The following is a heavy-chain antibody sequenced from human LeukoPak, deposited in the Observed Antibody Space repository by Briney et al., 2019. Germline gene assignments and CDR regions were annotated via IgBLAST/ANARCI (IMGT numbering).Heavy chain of an antibody. CDR1: GFTFSSYG. CDR2: IWYDGSNT. V-gene: IGHV3-33*01. CDR3: APDHGGY. Sequence: GGSLRLSCAASGFTFSSYGMHWVRQAPGKGLEWVAIIWYDGSNTYYADSVKGRFTISRDNSKNTLYLQMNSLRVEGTAVYYCAPDHGGYWGQGTLVTVSS. J-gene: IGHJ4*02. D-gene: IGHD3-16*01.